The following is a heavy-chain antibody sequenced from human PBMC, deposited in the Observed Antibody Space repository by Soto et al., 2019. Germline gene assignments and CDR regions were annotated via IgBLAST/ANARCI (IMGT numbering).Heavy chain of an antibody. J-gene: IGHJ4*02. CDR1: GFTFSSFA. CDR3: ARGYSAGKASPPDF. CDR2: ISGSGGST. V-gene: IGHV3-23*01. Sequence: EMQLLESGGGLVQPGGSLRLSCAASGFTFSSFAMSWVRQAPGKGLDWVSAISGSGGSTYSADSVKGRFTISRDNSKNTLYLQMSSLRAEDTAVYYCARGYSAGKASPPDFWGQGSLVTVSS. D-gene: IGHD6-13*01.